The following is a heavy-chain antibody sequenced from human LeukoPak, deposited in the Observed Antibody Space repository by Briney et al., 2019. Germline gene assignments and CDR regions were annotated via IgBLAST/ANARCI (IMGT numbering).Heavy chain of an antibody. CDR3: ARHYCSGGSCYRGDYYMDV. D-gene: IGHD2-15*01. V-gene: IGHV7-4-1*02. CDR1: GYTFTSYA. Sequence: SVKVSCKASGYTFTSYAMNWVRQAPGQGLEWMGWINTNTGNPTYAQGFTGRFVFSLDTSVSTAYLQISSLKAEDTAVYYCARHYCSGGSCYRGDYYMDVWGKGTTVTVSS. J-gene: IGHJ6*03. CDR2: INTNTGNP.